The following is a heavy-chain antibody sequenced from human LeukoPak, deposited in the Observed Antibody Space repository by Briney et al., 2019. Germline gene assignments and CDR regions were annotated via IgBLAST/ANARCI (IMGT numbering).Heavy chain of an antibody. CDR3: AKDRSYSSGWSSFDY. V-gene: IGHV3-23*01. CDR2: MSGNGDST. J-gene: IGHJ4*02. D-gene: IGHD6-19*01. CDR1: GFTFSSYS. Sequence: PGGSLRLSCAASGFTFSSYSMNWVRQAPGKGLEWVSGMSGNGDSTYYADSVKGRFTISRDNSKNTLYLQMNSLRAEDTAVYYCAKDRSYSSGWSSFDYWGQGTLVTVSS.